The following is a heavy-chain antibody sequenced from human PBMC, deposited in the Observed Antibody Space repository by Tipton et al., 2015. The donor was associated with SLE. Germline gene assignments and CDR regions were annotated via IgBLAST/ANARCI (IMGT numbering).Heavy chain of an antibody. J-gene: IGHJ2*01. D-gene: IGHD3-22*01. CDR1: GYSFTSHW. V-gene: IGHV5-51*03. CDR3: ARDGGGYYDSSGYYYGWYFDL. CDR2: IYPSDSDV. Sequence: VQLVQSGAELKKPGESLKISCKASGYSFTSHWIVWVRQLPGKGLEWMGIIYPSDSDVRYSPSFQGQVTISVDMSKNQFSLKLSSVTAADTAVYYCARDGGGYYDSSGYYYGWYFDLWGRGTLVTVSS.